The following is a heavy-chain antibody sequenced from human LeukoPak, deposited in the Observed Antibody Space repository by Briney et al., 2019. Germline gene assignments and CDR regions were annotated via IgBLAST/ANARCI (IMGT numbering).Heavy chain of an antibody. CDR3: ARSRLELGATDCSFDY. CDR1: GGSISSSSYY. V-gene: IGHV4-39*07. D-gene: IGHD1-26*01. J-gene: IGHJ4*02. Sequence: SETLSLTCTVSGGSISSSSYYWGWIRQTPGKGLEWIGSIYYSGSTFYSPSLKSRVTISVDTSKNQFSLKLSSVTAADTAVYYCARSRLELGATDCSFDYWGQGILVTVS. CDR2: IYYSGST.